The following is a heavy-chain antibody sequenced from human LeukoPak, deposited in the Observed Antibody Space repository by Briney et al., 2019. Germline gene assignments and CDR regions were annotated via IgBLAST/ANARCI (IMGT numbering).Heavy chain of an antibody. CDR2: ISAYNGNT. J-gene: IGHJ4*02. Sequence: ASVKVSCKASGYTFTSYAMHWVRQAPGQRLEWMGWISAYNGNTNYAQKLQGRVTMTTDTSTSTAYMELRSLRSDDTAVYYCARGSSMYYYDSSGYYFDYWGQGTLVTVSS. CDR3: ARGSSMYYYDSSGYYFDY. V-gene: IGHV1-18*01. CDR1: GYTFTSYA. D-gene: IGHD3-22*01.